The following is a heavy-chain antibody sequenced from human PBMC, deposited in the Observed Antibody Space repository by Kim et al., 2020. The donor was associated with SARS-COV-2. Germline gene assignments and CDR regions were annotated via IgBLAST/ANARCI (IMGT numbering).Heavy chain of an antibody. V-gene: IGHV3-23*01. J-gene: IGHJ4*02. Sequence: SVRGRFPISRDNSENTLYLQMNSLRAEDTAVYYCAKDPILSTRRGVYFDYWGQGTLVTVSS. D-gene: IGHD2-2*01. CDR3: AKDPILSTRRGVYFDY.